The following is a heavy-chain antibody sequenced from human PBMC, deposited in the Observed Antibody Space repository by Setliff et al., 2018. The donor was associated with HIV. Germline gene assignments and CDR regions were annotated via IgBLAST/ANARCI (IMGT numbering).Heavy chain of an antibody. D-gene: IGHD6-6*01. V-gene: IGHV4-61*09. CDR3: ASRTAAPYDYYYYYMDV. CDR2: IYTSGST. J-gene: IGHJ6*03. Sequence: SETLSLTCTVSGGSISSGSYYWSWIRQPAGKGLEWIGHIYTSGSTNYNPSLKSRVTISVDTSKNQFSLKLSSVTAADTAVYYCASRTAAPYDYYYYYMDVWGKGTTVTVSS. CDR1: GGSISSGSYY.